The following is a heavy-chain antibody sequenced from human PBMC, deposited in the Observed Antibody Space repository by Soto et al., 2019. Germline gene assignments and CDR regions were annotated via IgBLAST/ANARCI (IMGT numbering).Heavy chain of an antibody. D-gene: IGHD1-1*01. CDR3: ARGSSGKTRGYYYYMDV. CDR1: GYTFTSYD. V-gene: IGHV1-8*01. CDR2: MNPNSGNT. Sequence: QVQLVQSGAEVKKPGASVKVSCTASGYTFTSYDINWVRQATGQGLEWMGWMNPNSGNTGYAQKFQGRVTTTRDSYIGTAYMELYSLRSEDTAVYYCARGSSGKTRGYYYYMDVWGKGTTVTVSS. J-gene: IGHJ6*03.